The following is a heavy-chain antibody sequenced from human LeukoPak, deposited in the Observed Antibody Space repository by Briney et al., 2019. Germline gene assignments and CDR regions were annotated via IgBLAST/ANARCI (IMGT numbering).Heavy chain of an antibody. CDR2: ISAYNGNT. D-gene: IGHD3-16*01. V-gene: IGHV1-18*01. J-gene: IGHJ4*02. CDR1: GYTFTSYG. CDR3: ARATTVWQLVDY. Sequence: ASVKVSFKASGYTFTSYGISWVRQAPGQGLEWMGWISAYNGNTNYAQKLQGRVTMTTDTSTSTAYMELRSLRSDDTAVYYCARATTVWQLVDYWGQGTLVTVSS.